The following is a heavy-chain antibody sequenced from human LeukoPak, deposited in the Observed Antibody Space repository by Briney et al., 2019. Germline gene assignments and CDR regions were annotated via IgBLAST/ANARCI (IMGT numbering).Heavy chain of an antibody. Sequence: GSLGLSFAAPGFPFSSYAMHWVRRAPGKGLEGVAVISYDGSNKYYADSVKGRSTISRGNSKNTLYLQMNSLRAEDTAVYYCARCFDDYDFYFDYWGQGTLVTVSS. CDR1: GFPFSSYA. D-gene: IGHD4-17*01. CDR3: ARCFDDYDFYFDY. V-gene: IGHV3-30-3*01. CDR2: ISYDGSNK. J-gene: IGHJ4*02.